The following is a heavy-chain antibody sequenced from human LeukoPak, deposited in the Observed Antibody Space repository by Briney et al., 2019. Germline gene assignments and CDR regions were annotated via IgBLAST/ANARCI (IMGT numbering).Heavy chain of an antibody. CDR2: IYPGDSDT. V-gene: IGHV5-51*01. CDR1: GYSFTNYW. J-gene: IGHJ4*02. Sequence: GESLKISCKGSGYSFTNYWIGWVRQMPGKGLEWMGIIYPGDSDTRYSPSFQGQVTISADKSISTAYLQWSSLKASDTAMYYCASSPDCSGGSCYGGFDYWGQGTLVTVSS. D-gene: IGHD2-15*01. CDR3: ASSPDCSGGSCYGGFDY.